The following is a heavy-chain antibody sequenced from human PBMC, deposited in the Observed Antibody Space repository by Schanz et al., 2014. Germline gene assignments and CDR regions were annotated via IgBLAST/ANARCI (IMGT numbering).Heavy chain of an antibody. J-gene: IGHJ4*02. CDR2: IYSGVST. CDR1: GFIVSSTY. CDR3: AGGDPVAGLDY. Sequence: EVQLVESGGDLVQPGGSQRLSCAASGFIVSSTYMTWVRQAPGKGLEWVSIIYSGVSTYYADSVKGRFTISRDNSKNTVYLQMNSLRGEDTGMYCCAGGDPVAGLDYWGQGTLXTVSS. V-gene: IGHV3-66*01.